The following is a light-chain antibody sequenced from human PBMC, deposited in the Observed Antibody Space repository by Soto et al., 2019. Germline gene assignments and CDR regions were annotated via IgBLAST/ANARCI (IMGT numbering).Light chain of an antibody. CDR3: QQYGSSPIT. V-gene: IGKV3-20*01. CDR2: GAS. J-gene: IGKJ5*01. Sequence: EIEMTQSPATMSVSPGERATLSCRASQSVSTNVAWYQQKPGQAPRLLIYGASSRATGIPDRFSGSGSGTDFTLTISRLEPEDFAVYYCQQYGSSPITFGQGTRLEIK. CDR1: QSVSTN.